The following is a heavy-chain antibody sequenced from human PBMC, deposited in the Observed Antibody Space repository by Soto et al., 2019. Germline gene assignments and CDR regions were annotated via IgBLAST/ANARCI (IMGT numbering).Heavy chain of an antibody. CDR2: ISNDGSDK. V-gene: IGHV3-30*18. CDR3: AKVRIAPAKPFYFDS. Sequence: QVQLVESGGGVVQPGRSLRLSCVGSGFNFDNYAFHWVRQAPGTGLEWVVVISNDGSDKYYADSVKGRFTISRDNSKDTLHLQMDSLKTEDTAVYYCAKVRIAPAKPFYFDSWGQGTLVTVSS. D-gene: IGHD6-13*01. J-gene: IGHJ4*02. CDR1: GFNFDNYA.